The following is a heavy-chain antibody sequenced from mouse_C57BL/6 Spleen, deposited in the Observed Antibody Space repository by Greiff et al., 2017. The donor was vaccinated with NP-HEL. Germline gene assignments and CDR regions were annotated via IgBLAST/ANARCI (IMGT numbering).Heavy chain of an antibody. Sequence: QVQLQQPGAELVMPGASVKLSCKASGYTFTSYWMHWVKQRPGQGLEWIGEIDPSDSYTNYNQKFKGKSTLTVDKSSSTAYMQLSSLTSEDSAVYYCARGAQAKDYWGQGTSVTVSS. J-gene: IGHJ4*01. CDR1: GYTFTSYW. V-gene: IGHV1-69*01. CDR3: ARGAQAKDY. D-gene: IGHD3-2*02. CDR2: IDPSDSYT.